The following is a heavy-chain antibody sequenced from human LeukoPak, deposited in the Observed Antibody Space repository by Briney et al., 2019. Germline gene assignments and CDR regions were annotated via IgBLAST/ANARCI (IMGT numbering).Heavy chain of an antibody. CDR3: ARDGGEAVAADYYYYGLDV. Sequence: PGGSLRLSCAASEFTFSNYWMSWVRQAPGKGLEWVANITQDGGEKYYVDSVKGRFTVSRDNAKNSLFLQMNSLRAGDTAVYYCARDGGEAVAADYYYYGLDVWGQGTTVTVSS. CDR1: EFTFSNYW. D-gene: IGHD6-19*01. J-gene: IGHJ6*02. CDR2: ITQDGGEK. V-gene: IGHV3-7*01.